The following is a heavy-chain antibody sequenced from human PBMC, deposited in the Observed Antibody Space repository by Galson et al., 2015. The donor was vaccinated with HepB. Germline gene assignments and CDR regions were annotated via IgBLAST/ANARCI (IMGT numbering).Heavy chain of an antibody. CDR3: ARAIPNIAMVTFDY. CDR1: GFTFSDYF. Sequence: SLRLSCAVSGFTFSDYFMSWIRQAPGKGLEWVSYMNSFSSTIYYADSVKGRFTISRDNAKNSLYLQMNSLRAEDTAVYYCARAIPNIAMVTFDYWGQGTLVTVSS. D-gene: IGHD5-18*01. J-gene: IGHJ4*02. V-gene: IGHV3-11*01. CDR2: MNSFSSTI.